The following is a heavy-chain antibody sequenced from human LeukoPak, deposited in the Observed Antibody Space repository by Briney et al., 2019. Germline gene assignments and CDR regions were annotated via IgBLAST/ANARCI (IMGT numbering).Heavy chain of an antibody. CDR2: INPNSGGT. V-gene: IGHV1-2*02. CDR1: GYTFTGYY. J-gene: IGHJ5*02. D-gene: IGHD6-13*01. Sequence: ASVKVSCKASGYTFTGYYMHWVRQAPGQGLEWMGWINPNSGGTNYAQKFQGRVTMTRDTSISTAYMELSRLRSDDTAVYYCAIDDRKSSSRLPDPWGQGTLVTVSS. CDR3: AIDDRKSSSRLPDP.